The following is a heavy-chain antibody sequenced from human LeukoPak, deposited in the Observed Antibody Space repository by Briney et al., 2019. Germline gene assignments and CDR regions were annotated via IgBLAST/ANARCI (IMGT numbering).Heavy chain of an antibody. Sequence: PGGSLRLSCAASGFTFSDYIMNWVRQAPGKGLEWVSYISSSSNTIYYADSVKGRFTISRDNARNSLYLQMNSLRVEDTAVYYCARSKIGGYYYSMDVWGQGTTVTVSS. CDR3: ARSKIGGYYYSMDV. CDR1: GFTFSDYI. V-gene: IGHV3-48*04. J-gene: IGHJ6*02. D-gene: IGHD5/OR15-5a*01. CDR2: ISSSSNTI.